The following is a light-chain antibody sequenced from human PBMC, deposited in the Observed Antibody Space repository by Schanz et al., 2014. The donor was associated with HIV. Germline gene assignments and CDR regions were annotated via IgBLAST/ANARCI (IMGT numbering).Light chain of an antibody. CDR2: DVT. V-gene: IGLV2-14*03. CDR1: STDIGDDNY. Sequence: QSALAQPASMSASPGQSVTISCVGSSTDIGDDNYVSWYQHHPGTSPKLLIYDVTVRPSGVSDRFAGSKSGNTASLTISGLQAEDEADYYCCSYTTTSTYVFGAGTKLTVL. J-gene: IGLJ1*01. CDR3: CSYTTTSTYV.